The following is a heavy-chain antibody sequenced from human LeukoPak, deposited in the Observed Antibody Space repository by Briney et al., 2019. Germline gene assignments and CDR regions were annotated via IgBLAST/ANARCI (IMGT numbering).Heavy chain of an antibody. J-gene: IGHJ4*02. CDR3: ARRYGSGSSGTFDY. CDR1: GGSISSYY. Sequence: SETLSLTCTVSGGSISSYYWSWIRQPPGKGLEWIAYIYYSGSTNYNPSLKSRVAISVDTSKNQFSLKLSSVTAADTAVYYCARRYGSGSSGTFDYWGQGTLVTVSS. CDR2: IYYSGST. D-gene: IGHD3-10*01. V-gene: IGHV4-59*01.